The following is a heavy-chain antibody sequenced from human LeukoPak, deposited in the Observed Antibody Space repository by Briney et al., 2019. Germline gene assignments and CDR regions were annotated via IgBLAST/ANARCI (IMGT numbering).Heavy chain of an antibody. Sequence: GGSLRLSCAASGFTFSSYAMHWVRQAPGKGLEWVAVVWYDGSKTYSADSVKGRITISRDDSKNTLYLQMNSLRAEDTAVYYCVSFYETYWGRGTLVTVSS. V-gene: IGHV3-33*01. CDR1: GFTFSSYA. J-gene: IGHJ4*02. D-gene: IGHD2/OR15-2a*01. CDR2: VWYDGSKT. CDR3: VSFYETY.